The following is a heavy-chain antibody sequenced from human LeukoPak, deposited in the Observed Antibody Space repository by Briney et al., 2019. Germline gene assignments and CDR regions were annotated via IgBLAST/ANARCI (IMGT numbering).Heavy chain of an antibody. D-gene: IGHD3-10*01. CDR2: INPNSGGT. CDR1: GYTFTGYC. CDR3: AREVWFGELFGGMDV. V-gene: IGHV1-2*04. J-gene: IGHJ6*04. Sequence: GASVKVSCKASGYTFTGYCMHWVRQAPGQGLEWMGWINPNSGGTNYAQKFQGWVTMTRDTSISTAYMELSRLRSDDTAVYYCAREVWFGELFGGMDVWGKGTTVTVSS.